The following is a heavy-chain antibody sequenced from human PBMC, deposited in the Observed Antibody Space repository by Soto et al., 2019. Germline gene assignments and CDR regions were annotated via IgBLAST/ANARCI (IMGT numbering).Heavy chain of an antibody. CDR2: ISYGGST. D-gene: IGHD5-18*01. Sequence: QLQLQESGPGLVKPSETLSLTSTVSGGSISSSNYYWGWIRQPPGKGLEWLGSISYGGSTYYNPSLKSRVTISVDTSKNQFSLKLSSVTAADTAVYCCARLVDTAMFSWGQGTLVTVSS. V-gene: IGHV4-39*01. CDR1: GGSISSSNYY. CDR3: ARLVDTAMFS. J-gene: IGHJ5*02.